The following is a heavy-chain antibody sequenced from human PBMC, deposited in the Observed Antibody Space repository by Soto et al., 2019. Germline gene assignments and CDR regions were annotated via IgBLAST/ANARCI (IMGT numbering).Heavy chain of an antibody. D-gene: IGHD2-2*01. CDR1: GFTVSSNY. J-gene: IGHJ4*02. CDR3: ARDGCSSTSCYVDY. CDR2: IYSGGST. Sequence: EVQLVESGGGLVQPGGSLRLSCAASGFTVSSNYMSWVRQAPGKGLEWVSVIYSGGSTYYADSVKGRFTISRDNSKNTLYLQMNSLRAEDTAVYYCARDGCSSTSCYVDYWGQGTLXXXXS. V-gene: IGHV3-66*01.